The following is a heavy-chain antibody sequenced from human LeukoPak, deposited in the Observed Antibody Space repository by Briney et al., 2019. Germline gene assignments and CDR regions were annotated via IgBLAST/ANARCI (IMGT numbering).Heavy chain of an antibody. J-gene: IGHJ4*02. V-gene: IGHV5-51*01. CDR1: GSIFASYW. Sequence: GASLQICCKGSGSIFASYWIGCGRQLPGKGLEWMGIIYPGDSDTKYSPSFQGQVTISADKSINTTYLQWSSLKASDTAMYYCATRYSSSSFDFWGQGTLVTVSS. D-gene: IGHD6-6*01. CDR3: ATRYSSSSFDF. CDR2: IYPGDSDT.